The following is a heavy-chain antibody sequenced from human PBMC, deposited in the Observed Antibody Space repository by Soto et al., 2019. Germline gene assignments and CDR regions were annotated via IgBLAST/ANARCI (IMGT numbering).Heavy chain of an antibody. CDR2: IRSKALSYAT. J-gene: IGHJ6*02. Sequence: EVQLVESGGGLVQPGGSLKLSCAASGFTFSDSAMHWVRQASGKGLERVGRIRSKALSYATAYAASVQGRFTISRDHSENTAYLQMNTLKTDDTAVYYCLRASWNYYYYGMDIWGQGTTVTVS. V-gene: IGHV3-73*02. D-gene: IGHD1-1*01. CDR1: GFTFSDSA. CDR3: LRASWNYYYYGMDI.